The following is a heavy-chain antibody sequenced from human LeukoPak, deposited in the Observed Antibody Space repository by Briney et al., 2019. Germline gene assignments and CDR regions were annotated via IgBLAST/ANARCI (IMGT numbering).Heavy chain of an antibody. CDR2: ISGSGGST. Sequence: GGSLRLSCAASGFTFSSYAMSWVRQAPGKGLEWVSAISGSGGSTYYADSVKGRFTISRDNSKNTLCLQMNSLRAEDTAVYYCAKAPGRTTNRGVDYWGQGTLVTVSS. V-gene: IGHV3-23*01. D-gene: IGHD2-2*01. CDR1: GFTFSSYA. J-gene: IGHJ4*02. CDR3: AKAPGRTTNRGVDY.